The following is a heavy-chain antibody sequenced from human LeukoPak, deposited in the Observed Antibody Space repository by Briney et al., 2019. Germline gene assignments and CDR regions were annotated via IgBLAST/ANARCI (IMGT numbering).Heavy chain of an antibody. D-gene: IGHD2-15*01. Sequence: PGRSLRLSCAASGFTFSSYGMHWVRQAPGKGLEWVAVISYDGSNKYYADSVKGRFTISRDYSRNTLYLQMNSLRAEDTATYYCAKDYCSGGNCPFPFFDSWGQGTLVTVSS. CDR1: GFTFSSYG. J-gene: IGHJ4*02. CDR3: AKDYCSGGNCPFPFFDS. CDR2: ISYDGSNK. V-gene: IGHV3-30*18.